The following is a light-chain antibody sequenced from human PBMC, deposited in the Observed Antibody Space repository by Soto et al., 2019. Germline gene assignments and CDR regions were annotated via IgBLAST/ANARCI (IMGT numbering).Light chain of an antibody. Sequence: EIVLTQSPGILSFSPGERATLSCRACQSVSSTYLAWYQQKVGQAPRLLIYGTSNRATGIPDRFSGSGSGTDFSLTISRLESEDFAVYYCQQYDRSPLYTFGQGTKLEMK. J-gene: IGKJ2*01. CDR1: QSVSSTY. V-gene: IGKV3-20*01. CDR3: QQYDRSPLYT. CDR2: GTS.